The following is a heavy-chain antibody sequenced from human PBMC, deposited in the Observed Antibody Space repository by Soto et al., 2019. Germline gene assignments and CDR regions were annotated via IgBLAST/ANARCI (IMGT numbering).Heavy chain of an antibody. V-gene: IGHV3-23*01. CDR1: GFTFSKYA. CDR3: AKKTGVITVITSFDH. CDR2: ISGSGAST. J-gene: IGHJ4*02. Sequence: PXGSLRLSCVASGFTFSKYALAGVRQAPGKGLEWVSAISGSGASTYDADSVKGRFTISRDNSNNTLYLQMNSLRAEDTAVYYCAKKTGVITVITSFDHWGQGTPVTVSS. D-gene: IGHD3-16*01.